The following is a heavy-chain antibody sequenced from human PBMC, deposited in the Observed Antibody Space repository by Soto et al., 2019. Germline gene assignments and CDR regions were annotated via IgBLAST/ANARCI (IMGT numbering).Heavy chain of an antibody. Sequence: GGSLRLSCAASGFTFDDYAMHWVRQAPGKGLEWVSGISWNSGNIGYADSVKGRFTISRDKAKNSLYLQMNSLRAEDTALYYCAKDSHTSYYYYYMDVWGKGTTVTVSS. CDR1: GFTFDDYA. CDR3: AKDSHTSYYYYYMDV. D-gene: IGHD2-2*02. V-gene: IGHV3-9*01. CDR2: ISWNSGNI. J-gene: IGHJ6*03.